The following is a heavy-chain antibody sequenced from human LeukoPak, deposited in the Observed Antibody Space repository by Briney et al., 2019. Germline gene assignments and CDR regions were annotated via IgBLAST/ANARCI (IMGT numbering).Heavy chain of an antibody. CDR2: IYTSGST. J-gene: IGHJ4*02. CDR1: GGSISSGSYY. Sequence: NPSQTLSLTCTVSGGSISSGSYYWSWIRQPAWKGLEWIGRIYTSGSTNYNPSLKSRVTISVDTSKNQFSLKLSSVTAADTAVYYCATTYYDILTGYARKTIFDYWGQGTLVTVSS. CDR3: ATTYYDILTGYARKTIFDY. D-gene: IGHD3-9*01. V-gene: IGHV4-61*02.